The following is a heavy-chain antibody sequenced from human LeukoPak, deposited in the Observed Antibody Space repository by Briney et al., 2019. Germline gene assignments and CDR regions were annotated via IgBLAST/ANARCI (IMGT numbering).Heavy chain of an antibody. CDR2: ISSSSSYI. CDR1: GFTFSSYS. V-gene: IGHV3-21*01. CDR3: ARDAVLRFLEWSYNWFDP. Sequence: GGSLRLSCAASGFTFSSYSMNWVRQAPGKGLEWVSSISSSSSYIYYADSVKGRFTISSDNAKNSLYLQMNSLRAEDTAVYYCARDAVLRFLEWSYNWFDPWGQGTLVTVSS. D-gene: IGHD3-3*01. J-gene: IGHJ5*02.